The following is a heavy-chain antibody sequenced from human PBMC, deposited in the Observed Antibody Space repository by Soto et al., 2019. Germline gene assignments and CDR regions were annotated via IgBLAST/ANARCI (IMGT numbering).Heavy chain of an antibody. CDR2: ISGSGGST. CDR3: AKVPGVVVIRPTVFDY. CDR1: GFTFSSYA. D-gene: IGHD3-22*01. V-gene: IGHV3-23*01. Sequence: ETLSLSCAASGFTFSSYAMSWVRQAPGKGLEWVSAISGSGGSTYYADSVKGRFTISRDNSKNTLYLQMNSLRAEDTAVYYCAKVPGVVVIRPTVFDYWGQGTLVTVS. J-gene: IGHJ4*02.